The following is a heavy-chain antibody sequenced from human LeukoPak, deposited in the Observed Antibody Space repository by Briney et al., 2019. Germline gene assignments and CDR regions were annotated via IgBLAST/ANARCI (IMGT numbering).Heavy chain of an antibody. CDR3: TRGNRGDNWNDPVIGFDI. V-gene: IGHV4-34*01. J-gene: IGHJ3*02. D-gene: IGHD1-1*01. CDR1: GGSFSGYY. Sequence: SETLSLTCAAYGGSFSGYYWNWIRQPPGKGLEWIGEINHSGSTNYNPSLKRRVTISIDTSKNQFSLKLRFVTAADTAVYYCTRGNRGDNWNDPVIGFDIWGQGTMVTVSS. CDR2: INHSGST.